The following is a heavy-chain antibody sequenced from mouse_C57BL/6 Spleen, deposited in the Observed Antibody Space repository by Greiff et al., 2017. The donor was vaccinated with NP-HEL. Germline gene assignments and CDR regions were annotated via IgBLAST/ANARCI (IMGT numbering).Heavy chain of an antibody. J-gene: IGHJ2*01. CDR3: ARREDYFDY. CDR1: GYTFTDYY. CDR2: INPNNGGT. V-gene: IGHV1-26*01. Sequence: EVQLQQSGPELVKPGASVKISCKASGYTFTDYYMNWVKQSHGKSLEWIGDINPNNGGTSYNQKFKGKATLTVDKSSSTAYMEIRSLTSEDTAVYYCARREDYFDYWGQGTTLTVSS.